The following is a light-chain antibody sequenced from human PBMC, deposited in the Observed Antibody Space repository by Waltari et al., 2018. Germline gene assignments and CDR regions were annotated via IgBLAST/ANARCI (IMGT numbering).Light chain of an antibody. J-gene: IGKJ4*01. V-gene: IGKV3-15*01. Sequence: EIVMTQSPATLSVSPGERATLSCRASQSVGSNLAWYQQKPGQAPRLLIYGASTRATDVPDRFSGSGSGTEFTLTISSLQSEDFAVYYCLQFTDWPPSLTFGGGTKVEIK. CDR1: QSVGSN. CDR2: GAS. CDR3: LQFTDWPPSLT.